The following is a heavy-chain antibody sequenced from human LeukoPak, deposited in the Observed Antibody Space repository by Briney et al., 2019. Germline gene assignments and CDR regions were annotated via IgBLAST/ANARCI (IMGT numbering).Heavy chain of an antibody. CDR2: ISGSGGST. V-gene: IGHV3-23*01. Sequence: GGSLRLSCAASGFTFSSYAMSWVRQAPGKGLEWVSAISGSGGSTYYADSVKGRFTISRDNSKNTLYLQMNSLRAEDTAVYYCAKDLCSGGSCYGGAFDIWGQGTMVTVSS. CDR1: GFTFSSYA. J-gene: IGHJ3*02. D-gene: IGHD2-15*01. CDR3: AKDLCSGGSCYGGAFDI.